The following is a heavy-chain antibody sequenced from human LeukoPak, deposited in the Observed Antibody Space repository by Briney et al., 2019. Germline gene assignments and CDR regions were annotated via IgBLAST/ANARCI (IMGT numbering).Heavy chain of an antibody. Sequence: PSETLSLTCTVSGGSISSGSYYWSWIRQPAGKGLEWIGRIYTSGSTNYNPSLKSRVTISVDTSKNQFSLKLSSVIAADTAVYYCARDQWHYDILTGYYNPGYYYMDVWGKGTTVTVSS. CDR2: IYTSGST. J-gene: IGHJ6*03. CDR1: GGSISSGSYY. CDR3: ARDQWHYDILTGYYNPGYYYMDV. D-gene: IGHD3-9*01. V-gene: IGHV4-61*02.